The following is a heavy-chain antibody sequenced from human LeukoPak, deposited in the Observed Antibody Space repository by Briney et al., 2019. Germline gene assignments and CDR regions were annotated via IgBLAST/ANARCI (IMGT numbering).Heavy chain of an antibody. V-gene: IGHV4-59*01. CDR3: ARVIGTVDTSCYFDY. Sequence: SETLSLTCTVSGGSINSYYWSWIRQPPGKGLEWIGYIYYSGSTNYNPSLKSRVTISVDTSKNQFSLKLSSVTAADTAVYYCARVIGTVDTSCYFDYWGQGTLVTVSS. D-gene: IGHD2-2*01. J-gene: IGHJ4*02. CDR1: GGSINSYY. CDR2: IYYSGST.